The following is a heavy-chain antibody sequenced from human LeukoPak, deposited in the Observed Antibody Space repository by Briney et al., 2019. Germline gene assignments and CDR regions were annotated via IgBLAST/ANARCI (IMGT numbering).Heavy chain of an antibody. D-gene: IGHD5-24*01. J-gene: IGHJ3*01. Sequence: SETLSLTCAIYGGSFSDYYWSWVRQPPGKGLEWIGEINHSGNTNYNPSLKRRVTISVDTSRNQFSLKLNSMTAADTAVYSCARMGRGAFDVWGQGTMVTVSS. CDR1: GGSFSDYY. CDR3: ARMGRGAFDV. CDR2: INHSGNT. V-gene: IGHV4-34*01.